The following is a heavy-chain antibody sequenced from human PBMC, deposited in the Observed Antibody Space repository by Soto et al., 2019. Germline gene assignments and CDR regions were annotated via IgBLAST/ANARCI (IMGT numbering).Heavy chain of an antibody. Sequence: ASVKVSCKASGYIFSNYYMHWVRQAPGQGLEWMGIINPSGGSTSYAQKFQGRVTISRDNSRDTLYLQMDSLRVEDTAMYYCASPPIGILTGYSVLQYWGHGTLVTVSS. J-gene: IGHJ4*01. D-gene: IGHD3-9*01. CDR1: GYIFSNYY. CDR3: ASPPIGILTGYSVLQY. V-gene: IGHV1-46*01. CDR2: INPSGGST.